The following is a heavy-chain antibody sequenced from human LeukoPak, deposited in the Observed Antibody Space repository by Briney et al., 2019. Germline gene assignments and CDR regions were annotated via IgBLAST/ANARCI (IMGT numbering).Heavy chain of an antibody. CDR2: IYYSGST. CDR1: GGSISSYY. CDR3: ARDGQRWSLDY. V-gene: IGHV4-59*01. D-gene: IGHD5-24*01. Sequence: SETLSLTCTVSGGSISSYYWSWIRQPPGKGLEWIGYIYYSGSTNSNPSLKSRVTISVDTSKNQFSLRLTSVTAVDTAVYYCARDGQRWSLDYWGQGALVTVSS. J-gene: IGHJ4*02.